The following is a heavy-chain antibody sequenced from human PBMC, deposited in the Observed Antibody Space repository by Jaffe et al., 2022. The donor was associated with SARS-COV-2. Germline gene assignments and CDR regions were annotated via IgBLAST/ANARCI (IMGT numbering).Heavy chain of an antibody. CDR3: ATLRIRPDEIDF. CDR1: GFRFSDYW. CDR2: IKKDGSDK. Sequence: EVQLAESGGGLVQPGGSLRLSCVVSGFRFSDYWMTWVRQAPGKGLEWVAAIKKDGSDKYYLDSVKGRFTISRDNARNSLYLQMNSLRAEDTAVYYCATLRIRPDEIDFWGQGTMVTVSS. J-gene: IGHJ3*01. D-gene: IGHD3-10*01. V-gene: IGHV3-7*03.